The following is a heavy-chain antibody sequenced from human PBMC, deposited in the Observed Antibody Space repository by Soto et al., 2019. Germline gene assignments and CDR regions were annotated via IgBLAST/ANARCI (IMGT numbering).Heavy chain of an antibody. CDR3: AHMRDSGLYGIDV. V-gene: IGHV2-5*01. J-gene: IGHJ6*02. D-gene: IGHD3-10*01. Sequence: QITLKESGPSLVNPTQTLTLTCTFSGFSLTTIGVGVGWIRQPPGKALEWLALIFWNDDKRHSPFLKTRLTITNDTSKNQLVLTMTNMQPVDTAKYYCAHMRDSGLYGIDVLGQGTTVTASS. CDR1: GFSLTTIGVG. CDR2: IFWNDDK.